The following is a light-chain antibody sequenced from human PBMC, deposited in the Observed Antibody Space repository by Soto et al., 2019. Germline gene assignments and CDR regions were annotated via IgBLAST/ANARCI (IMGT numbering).Light chain of an antibody. Sequence: EIVLTQSPGTLSLSPGERATLSCRASQSISSAYLAWYQQKPGQAPRLLMYGASSRATGIPNRFIGGGSGTDFTLTISRLEPEDFAVYYCQQYGNSPVTFGQGTKVEIK. CDR2: GAS. CDR3: QQYGNSPVT. CDR1: QSISSAY. J-gene: IGKJ1*01. V-gene: IGKV3-20*01.